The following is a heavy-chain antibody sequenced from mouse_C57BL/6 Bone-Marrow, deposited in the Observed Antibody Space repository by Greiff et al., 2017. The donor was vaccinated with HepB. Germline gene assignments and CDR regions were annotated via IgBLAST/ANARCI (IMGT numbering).Heavy chain of an antibody. CDR2: ISGGGGNT. Sequence: EVNVVESGGGLVKPGGSLKLSCAASGFTFSSYTMSWVRQTPEKRLEWVATISGGGGNTYYPDSVKGRFTISRDNAKNTLYLQMSSLRSEDTALYYGARHGGYWGLRRRGFAYWGQGTLVTVSA. D-gene: IGHD2-4*01. CDR1: GFTFSSYT. J-gene: IGHJ3*01. V-gene: IGHV5-9*01. CDR3: ARHGGYWGLRRRGFAY.